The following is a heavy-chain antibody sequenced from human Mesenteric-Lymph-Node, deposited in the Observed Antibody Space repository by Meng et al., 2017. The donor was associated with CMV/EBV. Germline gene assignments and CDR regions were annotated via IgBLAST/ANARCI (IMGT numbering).Heavy chain of an antibody. D-gene: IGHD3-16*01. CDR2: ISWNSGSI. CDR1: GFTFDDYA. CDR3: APMGLDP. J-gene: IGHJ5*02. Sequence: SLKISCAASGFTFDDYAMHWVRQAPGKGLEWVSGISWNSGSIGYADSVKGRFTISRDNAKNSLYLQMNSLRAEDTAVYYCAPMGLDPWGQGTLVTVSS. V-gene: IGHV3-9*01.